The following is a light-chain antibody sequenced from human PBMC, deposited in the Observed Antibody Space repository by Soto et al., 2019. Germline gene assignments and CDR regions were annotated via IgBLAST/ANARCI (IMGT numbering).Light chain of an antibody. V-gene: IGLV2-8*01. Sequence: QSALTQPPSASGSPGQSVTISCTGTSSDIGGYNSVSWYQHHPGKAPRLIIYEVVQRPSGVPDRFSGSKSGNTASLTVSGLQAADEADYFCKSYAGSNTYVFGSGTKLTVL. CDR1: SSDIGGYNS. J-gene: IGLJ1*01. CDR3: KSYAGSNTYV. CDR2: EVV.